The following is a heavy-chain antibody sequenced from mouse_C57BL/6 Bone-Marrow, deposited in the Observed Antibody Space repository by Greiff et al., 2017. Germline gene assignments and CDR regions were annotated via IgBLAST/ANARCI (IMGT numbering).Heavy chain of an antibody. D-gene: IGHD2-2*01. J-gene: IGHJ4*01. CDR2: IWSDGST. Sequence: VQRVQSGPGLVAPSQSLSITCTVSGFSLTSYGVHWVRQPPGKGLEWLVVIWSDGSTTYNSARKSRLSISKGNSKSQVFLKMNRLQTDDTAMYYCSRHNGYRYYAMDYWGQGTSVTVSS. CDR1: GFSLTSYG. V-gene: IGHV2-6-1*01. CDR3: SRHNGYRYYAMDY.